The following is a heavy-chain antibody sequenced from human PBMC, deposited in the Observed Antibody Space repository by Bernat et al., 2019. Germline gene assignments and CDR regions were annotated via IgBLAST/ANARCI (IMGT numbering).Heavy chain of an antibody. V-gene: IGHV3-23*01. CDR1: GLTFSDNA. J-gene: IGHJ4*02. CDR2: IRGSGGSS. Sequence: EVQLLESGGGLVQPGGSLRLSCAASGLTFSDNAMNWVRQAPGKGLEWVSTIRGSGGSSYYADSVKGRFTISRDSSKTTLYLQMNSLRAEDTAVYYCGKSYCGGNACYGEESWGQGTLVTVSS. CDR3: GKSYCGGNACYGEES. D-gene: IGHD2-21*01.